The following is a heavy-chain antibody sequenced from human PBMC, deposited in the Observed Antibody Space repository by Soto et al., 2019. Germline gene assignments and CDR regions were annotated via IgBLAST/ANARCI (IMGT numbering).Heavy chain of an antibody. CDR2: ISGSGATT. V-gene: IGHV3-23*01. CDR1: GFTFKSYV. J-gene: IGHJ4*02. CDR3: AKPPGFMITYERSIATARAFDY. D-gene: IGHD3-16*01. Sequence: EVQLLESGGGLVQPGGSLRLSCAASGFTFKSYVMSWVRQAPGTGLEWVSAISGSGATTYYTDSVKGRFAISRDNSKNTLYLQMTSLRAEDTAVYFCAKPPGFMITYERSIATARAFDYWGQGTLVTVSS.